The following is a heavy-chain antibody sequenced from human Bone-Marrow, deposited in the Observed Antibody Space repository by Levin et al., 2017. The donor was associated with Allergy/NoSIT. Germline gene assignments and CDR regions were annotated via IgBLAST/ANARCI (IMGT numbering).Heavy chain of an antibody. CDR2: IWYDGSNK. CDR3: ARVGGAAGV. Sequence: GESLKISCAASGFTFSSYGMHWVRQAPGKGLEWVAVIWYDGSNKYYADSVKGRFTISRDNSKNTLYLQMNSLRAEDTAVYYCARVGGAAGVWGQGTLVTVSS. CDR1: GFTFSSYG. V-gene: IGHV3-33*01. D-gene: IGHD2-15*01. J-gene: IGHJ4*02.